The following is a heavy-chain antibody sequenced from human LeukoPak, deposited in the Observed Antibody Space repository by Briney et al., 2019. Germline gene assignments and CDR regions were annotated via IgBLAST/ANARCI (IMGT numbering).Heavy chain of an antibody. J-gene: IGHJ4*02. Sequence: PGGSLRLSCAASGFIFSSYEMNWVRQAPGKGLKWVSSISNTGNNIYYADSVKGRFTISRDNAKNSLYLQMNSLRAEDTAMYYCARLPIVVLSTAPFDYWGQGTLVTVSS. CDR2: ISNTGNNI. D-gene: IGHD2-2*01. V-gene: IGHV3-48*03. CDR3: ARLPIVVLSTAPFDY. CDR1: GFIFSSYE.